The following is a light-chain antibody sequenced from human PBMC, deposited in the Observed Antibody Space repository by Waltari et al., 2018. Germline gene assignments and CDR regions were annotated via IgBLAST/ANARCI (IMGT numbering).Light chain of an antibody. V-gene: IGKV2-30*01. Sequence: DVVMTQSPLSPPVTLGQPASISCRSGQSLVYTDGNTYLSWFQQRPGQSPRRLIYKVSNRDSGVPDRFSGSGSGTDFTLKISGVEAEDIGIYYCMQGIHWPFTFGPGTKVDIK. CDR2: KVS. CDR3: MQGIHWPFT. CDR1: QSLVYTDGNTY. J-gene: IGKJ3*01.